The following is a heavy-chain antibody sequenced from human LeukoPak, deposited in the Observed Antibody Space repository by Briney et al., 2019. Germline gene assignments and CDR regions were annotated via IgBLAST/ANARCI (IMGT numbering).Heavy chain of an antibody. Sequence: GGSLRLCCAASGFTFSSYEMNWVRQAPGKGLEWVSYISSSGSTIYYADSVKGRFTISRDNAKNSLYLQMNSLRAEDTAVYYCARGDYDFWSGYYRNYGMDVWGQGTTVTVSS. CDR2: ISSSGSTI. D-gene: IGHD3-3*01. J-gene: IGHJ6*02. CDR1: GFTFSSYE. V-gene: IGHV3-48*03. CDR3: ARGDYDFWSGYYRNYGMDV.